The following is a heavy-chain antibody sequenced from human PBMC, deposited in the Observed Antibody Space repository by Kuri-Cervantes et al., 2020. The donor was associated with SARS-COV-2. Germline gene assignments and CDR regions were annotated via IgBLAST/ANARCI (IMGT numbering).Heavy chain of an antibody. CDR1: GGTFIGSY. J-gene: IGHJ4*02. CDR2: INHSGGT. Sequence: SETLSLTCAVYGGTFIGSYWSWIRQPPGKGLEGIGEINHSGGTNYNPSLKSRVTISVDTSKNQFSLKLSSVTAAETAVYYCARATYYYDSSGYYSDYWGQGTLVTVSS. V-gene: IGHV4-34*01. CDR3: ARATYYYDSSGYYSDY. D-gene: IGHD3-22*01.